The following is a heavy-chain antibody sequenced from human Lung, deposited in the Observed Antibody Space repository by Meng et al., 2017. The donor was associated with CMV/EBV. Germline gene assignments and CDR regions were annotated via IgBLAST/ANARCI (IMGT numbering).Heavy chain of an antibody. CDR3: ARAQDTTSADYYNYGIDV. V-gene: IGHV1-2*02. CDR1: GYFFTGHF. CDR2: INPNSGGT. J-gene: IGHJ6*02. D-gene: IGHD1-14*01. Sequence: ASVXVSXKASGYFFTGHFVHWVRQAPGQGLEWMGWINPNSGGTKYTQKFQGRVTMTRDTSISTVYMELSGLRSDDTAMYYCARAQDTTSADYYNYGIDVWGQGXTVTFSS.